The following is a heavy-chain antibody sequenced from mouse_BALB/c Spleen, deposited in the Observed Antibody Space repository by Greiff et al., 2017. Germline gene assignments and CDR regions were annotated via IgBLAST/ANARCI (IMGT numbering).Heavy chain of an antibody. CDR2: INPNNGGT. J-gene: IGHJ4*01. CDR3: ARRGVWSHYYAMDY. D-gene: IGHD2-10*02. V-gene: IGHV1-18*01. CDR1: GYTFTDYN. Sequence: EVQLQQSGPELVKPGASVKIPCKASGYTFTDYNMDWVKQSHGKSLEWIGDINPNNGGTIYNQKFKGKATLTVDKSSSTAYMELRSLTSEDTAVYYCARRGVWSHYYAMDYWGQGTSVTVSS.